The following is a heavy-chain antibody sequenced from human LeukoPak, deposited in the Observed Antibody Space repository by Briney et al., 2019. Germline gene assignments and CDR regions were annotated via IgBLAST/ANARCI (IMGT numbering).Heavy chain of an antibody. J-gene: IGHJ4*02. CDR1: SDFFSSVTDY. CDR2: GDYSGGT. D-gene: IGHD6-19*01. Sequence: PSETLSLTCTVSSDFFSSVTDYWAWIRQPPGKGLEWIASGDYSGGTYYNPSLESQVAISADMSKNQISLKLSSVTAADTALYYCARERGEEYSSGWYKTNFFDTWGQGTRVTVSS. CDR3: ARERGEEYSSGWYKTNFFDT. V-gene: IGHV4-39*07.